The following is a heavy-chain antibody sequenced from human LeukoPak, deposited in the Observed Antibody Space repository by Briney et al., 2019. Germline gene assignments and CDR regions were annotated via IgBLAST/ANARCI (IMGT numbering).Heavy chain of an antibody. CDR3: AAEGYYDSSGSGTAIDY. V-gene: IGHV4-39*07. CDR2: IYHRGST. Sequence: SETLSPTCTVSRVSLTSSSYYCDWIRHPPGKGLEWIGSIYHRGSTYNTPSLKSRVTISVHTSKNPFSLKLNSVTAADRAVYYCAAEGYYDSSGSGTAIDYWGQGTLVTVSS. CDR1: RVSLTSSSYY. D-gene: IGHD3-22*01. J-gene: IGHJ4*02.